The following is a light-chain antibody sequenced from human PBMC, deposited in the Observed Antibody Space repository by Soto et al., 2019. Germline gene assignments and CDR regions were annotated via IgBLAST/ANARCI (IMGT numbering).Light chain of an antibody. CDR3: QQYKNWPPPT. CDR1: QSVSSN. CDR2: EAS. J-gene: IGKJ4*01. Sequence: EIVMTQSPATLSVSPGERATLSCRASQSVSSNLAWYQQKPDQAPRLLIFEASTRATGVPVRISGSGSGTDFTLTISSLEPEDFAVYYCQQYKNWPPPTFGGGTKVQIK. V-gene: IGKV3D-15*01.